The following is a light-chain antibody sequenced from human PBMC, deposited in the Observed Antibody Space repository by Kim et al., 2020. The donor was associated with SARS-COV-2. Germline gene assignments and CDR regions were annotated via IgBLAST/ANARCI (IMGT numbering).Light chain of an antibody. CDR2: GAS. CDR1: QSVSSSY. V-gene: IGKV3-20*01. Sequence: PGERATLSCRASQSVSSSYLDWYQQKPGQAPRLLIYGASSRATGIPDRFSGSGSGTDFTLTISRLEPEDFAVYYCQQYGSSRSITFGQGTRLGIK. J-gene: IGKJ5*01. CDR3: QQYGSSRSIT.